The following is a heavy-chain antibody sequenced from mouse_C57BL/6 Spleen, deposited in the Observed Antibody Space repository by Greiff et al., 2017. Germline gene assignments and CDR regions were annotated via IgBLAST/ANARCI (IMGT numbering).Heavy chain of an antibody. J-gene: IGHJ2*01. CDR1: GYAFSSSW. D-gene: IGHD2-4*01. CDR3: AGGYYDYGGYYFDY. CDR2: IYPGDGDT. V-gene: IGHV1-82*01. Sequence: VQLQQSGPELVKPGASVKISCKASGYAFSSSWMNWVKQRPGKGLEWIGRIYPGDGDTNYNGKFKGKATLTADKYSSTAYMQLSSLTSEDSAFYFCAGGYYDYGGYYFDYWGQGTTLTVSS.